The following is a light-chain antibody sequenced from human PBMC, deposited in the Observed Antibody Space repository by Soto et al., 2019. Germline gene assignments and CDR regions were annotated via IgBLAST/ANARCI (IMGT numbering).Light chain of an antibody. Sequence: EIVLTQSPSTLSLSPGDRATLSCRASQSVSSYLAWYQQKPGQAPRLLIYGASTRATGVPARFSGSASGTEFTLTITSLQSEDFAVYYCQHYANWPLTFGGGTKVDNK. CDR2: GAS. J-gene: IGKJ4*01. CDR3: QHYANWPLT. CDR1: QSVSSY. V-gene: IGKV3-15*01.